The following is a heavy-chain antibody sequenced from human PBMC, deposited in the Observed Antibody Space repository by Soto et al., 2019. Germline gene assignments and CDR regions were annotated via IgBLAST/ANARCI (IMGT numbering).Heavy chain of an antibody. CDR2: INHSGST. CDR1: GGSFSGYY. D-gene: IGHD3-3*01. CDR3: ARGLAYYDFWSGPKNWFDP. J-gene: IGHJ5*02. V-gene: IGHV4-34*01. Sequence: SSETLSLTCAVYGGSFSGYYWSWIRQPPGKGLEWIGEINHSGSTNYNPSLKSRVTISVDTSKNQFSLKLSSVTAADTAVYYCARGLAYYDFWSGPKNWFDPWGQGTLVTVSS.